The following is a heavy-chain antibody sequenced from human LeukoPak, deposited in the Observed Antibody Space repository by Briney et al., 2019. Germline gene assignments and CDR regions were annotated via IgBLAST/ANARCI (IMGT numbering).Heavy chain of an antibody. J-gene: IGHJ4*02. V-gene: IGHV1-8*03. D-gene: IGHD3-3*01. Sequence: GASVKVSCKASGYTFTSYDINWVRQATGQGLEWMGWMNPNSGNTGYAQKFQGGVTITRNTSISTAYMELSSLRSEDTAVYYCARVGEGNYDFWSGSLLFDYWGQGTLVTVSS. CDR1: GYTFTSYD. CDR3: ARVGEGNYDFWSGSLLFDY. CDR2: MNPNSGNT.